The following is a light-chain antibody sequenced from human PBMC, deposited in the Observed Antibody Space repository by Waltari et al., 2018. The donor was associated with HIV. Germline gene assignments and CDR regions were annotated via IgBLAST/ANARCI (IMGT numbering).Light chain of an antibody. CDR2: GDN. J-gene: IGLJ3*02. CDR3: QAYDSSVIGSV. V-gene: IGLV1-40*01. Sequence: QSVLTQPPSVSGAPGQPVTISCTVSSPTVGADDVPWYQQLPGAAPKLLIYGDNNRPSGVPDRFSGSKSGASASLAITGLQAQDEAYYYCQAYDSSVIGSVFGGGTKVTVL. CDR1: SPTVGADD.